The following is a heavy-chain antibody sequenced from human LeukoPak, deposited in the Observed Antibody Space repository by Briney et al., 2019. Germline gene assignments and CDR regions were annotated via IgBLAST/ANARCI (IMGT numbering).Heavy chain of an antibody. CDR1: GFTFRTFG. Sequence: GGSLRLSCAASGFTFRTFGMHWVRQAPGKGLEWVTIIWYDGINKYCADSVKGRFTISRDNARNSLFLQMNSLRAEDTAVYYCAVNFRHWGPGTLVTVSS. CDR3: AVNFRH. CDR2: IWYDGINK. V-gene: IGHV3-33*03. D-gene: IGHD2/OR15-2a*01. J-gene: IGHJ4*02.